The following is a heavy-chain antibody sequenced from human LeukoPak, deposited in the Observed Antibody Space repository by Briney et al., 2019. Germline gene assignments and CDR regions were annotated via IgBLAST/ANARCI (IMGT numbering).Heavy chain of an antibody. V-gene: IGHV4-34*01. D-gene: IGHD5-12*01. Sequence: SETLSLTCAVYGGSFSGYYWSWIRQPPGKGLEWIGEINHSGSTNYNPSLKSRVTISVDTSKNQFSLKLSSVTAADTAVYYCASPALATGRNDAFDIWGQGTMVTVSS. CDR3: ASPALATGRNDAFDI. CDR2: INHSGST. J-gene: IGHJ3*02. CDR1: GGSFSGYY.